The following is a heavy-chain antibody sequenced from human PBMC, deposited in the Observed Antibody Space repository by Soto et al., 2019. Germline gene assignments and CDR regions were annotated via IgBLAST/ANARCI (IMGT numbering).Heavy chain of an antibody. V-gene: IGHV4-39*01. CDR1: GGSISSSSYY. Sequence: SETLSLTCTVSGGSISSSSYYWGWIRQPPGKGLEWIGSIYYSGSTYYNPSLKSRVTISVDTSKNQFSLKLSSVTAADTAVYYCASLLYTLYDSSGYYYFDYWGQGTLVTVS. CDR2: IYYSGST. J-gene: IGHJ4*02. D-gene: IGHD3-22*01. CDR3: ASLLYTLYDSSGYYYFDY.